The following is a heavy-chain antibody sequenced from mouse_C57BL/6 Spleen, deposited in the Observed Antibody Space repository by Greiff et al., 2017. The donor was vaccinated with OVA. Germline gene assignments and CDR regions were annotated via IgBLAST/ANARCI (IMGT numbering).Heavy chain of an antibody. CDR2: IDPEDGDT. D-gene: IGHD2-3*01. CDR3: TTSGYFYAMDY. CDR1: GFNIKDYY. V-gene: IGHV14-1*01. J-gene: IGHJ4*01. Sequence: VQLQQSGAELVRPGASVKLSCTASGFNIKDYYMHWVKQRPEQGLEWIGRIDPEDGDTEYAPKFQGKATMTADTSSNTAYLPLSSLTSDDTAVYYCTTSGYFYAMDYWGQGTSVTVSS.